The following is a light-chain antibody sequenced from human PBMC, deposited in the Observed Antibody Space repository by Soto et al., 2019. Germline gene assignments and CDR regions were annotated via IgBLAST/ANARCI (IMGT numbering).Light chain of an antibody. J-gene: IGKJ4*01. CDR3: QQYSSYPLT. V-gene: IGKV1-8*01. Sequence: AIRMTQSPSSFSASTGDRVTITCRVSQGISSHLAWYQVKSGKAPRLLIYTAYYLESGVRSRFIGSGYGNDFTLNISSLQSEDFAVYQCQQYSSYPLTLGGGTKVEIK. CDR2: TAY. CDR1: QGISSH.